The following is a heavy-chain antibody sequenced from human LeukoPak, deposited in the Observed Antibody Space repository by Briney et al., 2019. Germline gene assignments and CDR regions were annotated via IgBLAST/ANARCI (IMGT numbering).Heavy chain of an antibody. Sequence: PGGSLRLSCAASGFRLSEYYMSWVRQAPGKGLQWVSYISSRGSTIYYADSVKGRFTISGDNAKNSLFLQMNSLRAEDTAVYYCARAPGDSSGYHWGQGTLVTVSS. V-gene: IGHV3-11*01. D-gene: IGHD3-9*01. J-gene: IGHJ4*02. CDR3: ARAPGDSSGYH. CDR2: ISSRGSTI. CDR1: GFRLSEYY.